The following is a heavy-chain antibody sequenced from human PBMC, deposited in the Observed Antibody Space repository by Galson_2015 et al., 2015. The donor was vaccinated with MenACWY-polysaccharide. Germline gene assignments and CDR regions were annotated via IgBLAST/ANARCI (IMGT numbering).Heavy chain of an antibody. CDR2: ISKSGDST. CDR3: ARGRYGLDL. Sequence: SLRLSCAASGFSLGGCSMRWIRQAPGKGLEWLSYISKSGDSTFYADSVKGRFAIFRDNPKNSLYLQLNSLEVEDTAIYYCARGRYGLDLWGQGTPVTVSS. J-gene: IGHJ6*02. CDR1: GFSLGGCS. V-gene: IGHV3-11*01.